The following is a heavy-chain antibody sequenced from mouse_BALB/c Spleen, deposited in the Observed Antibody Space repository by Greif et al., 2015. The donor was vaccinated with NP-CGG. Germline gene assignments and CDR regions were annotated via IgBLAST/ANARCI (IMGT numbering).Heavy chain of an antibody. CDR1: GYTFTDYY. D-gene: IGHD4-1*01. Sequence: QVQLKESGPELVKPGASVKISCKASGYTFTDYYINWVNQKPGQGLEWIGWIYPGSGNTKYNEKFKGKATLTVDTSSSTAYMRFSSLTSEDTAVYFCARRTGTEAMDYWGPGTSVTVSS. J-gene: IGHJ4*01. V-gene: IGHV1-84*02. CDR2: IYPGSGNT. CDR3: ARRTGTEAMDY.